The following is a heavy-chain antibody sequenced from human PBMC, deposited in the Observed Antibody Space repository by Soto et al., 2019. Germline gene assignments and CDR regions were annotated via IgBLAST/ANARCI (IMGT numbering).Heavy chain of an antibody. J-gene: IGHJ5*02. Sequence: PSETLSLTCTVSGGSITSSSYYWGWVRQSPGKGLEWIGNMRYNGDTHYDPSLKSRVTISVDTPKNQFSLKLSSVTAADTAVYYCARGLGAAAGTRGFDPWGQGTLVTVSS. D-gene: IGHD6-13*01. CDR1: GGSITSSSYY. V-gene: IGHV4-39*01. CDR3: ARGLGAAAGTRGFDP. CDR2: MRYNGDT.